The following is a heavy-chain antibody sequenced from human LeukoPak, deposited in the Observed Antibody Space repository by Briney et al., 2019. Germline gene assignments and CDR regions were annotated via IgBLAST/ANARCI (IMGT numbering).Heavy chain of an antibody. V-gene: IGHV4-34*01. CDR2: INHSGST. D-gene: IGHD3-22*01. CDR1: GGSFSGYC. J-gene: IGHJ4*02. Sequence: SETLSLTCAVYGGSFSGYCWSWIRQPPGKGLEWIGEINHSGSTYYNPSLKSRVTLSVDTSKNQFSLKLSSVTAADTAVYYCASAYDSSGYLDYWGQGTLVTVSS. CDR3: ASAYDSSGYLDY.